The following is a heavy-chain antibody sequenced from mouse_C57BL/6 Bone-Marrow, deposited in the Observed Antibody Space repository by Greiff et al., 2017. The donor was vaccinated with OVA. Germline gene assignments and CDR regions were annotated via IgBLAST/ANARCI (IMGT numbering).Heavy chain of an antibody. Sequence: VQLKESGPGLVQPSQSLSITCTVSGFSLTSYGVHWVRQSPGKGLEWLGVIWSGGSTDYNAAFISRLSISKDNSKSQVFFKMNSLQADDTAIYYCARNYYSNYAWYFDVWGTGTTVTVSS. V-gene: IGHV2-2*01. CDR3: ARNYYSNYAWYFDV. J-gene: IGHJ1*03. CDR2: IWSGGST. D-gene: IGHD2-5*01. CDR1: GFSLTSYG.